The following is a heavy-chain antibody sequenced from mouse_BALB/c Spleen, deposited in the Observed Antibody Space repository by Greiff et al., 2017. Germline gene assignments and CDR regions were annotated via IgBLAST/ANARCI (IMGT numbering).Heavy chain of an antibody. CDR3: TQGYTTWYFDV. Sequence: QVQLKESGAELVKPGASVKLSCKASGYTFTSYYMYWVKQRPGQGLEWIGGINPSNGGTNFNEKFKSKATLTVDKSSSTAYMQLSSLTSEDSAVYYCTQGYTTWYFDVWGAGTTVTVSS. V-gene: IGHV1S81*02. CDR1: GYTFTSYY. J-gene: IGHJ1*01. D-gene: IGHD2-12*01. CDR2: INPSNGGT.